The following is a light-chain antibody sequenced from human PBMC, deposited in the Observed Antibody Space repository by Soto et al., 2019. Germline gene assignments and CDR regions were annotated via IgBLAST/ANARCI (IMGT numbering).Light chain of an antibody. CDR1: SSDVGGYNY. J-gene: IGLJ1*01. Sequence: QSLLTHPASLSGSPGQSITISCTGTSSDVGGYNYVSWYQQHPGKAPKLMIYEVSNRPSGVSNRFSGSKSGNTASLTISGLQAEDEADYYCSSYTSSRTPYVFGTGTKSPS. CDR2: EVS. V-gene: IGLV2-14*01. CDR3: SSYTSSRTPYV.